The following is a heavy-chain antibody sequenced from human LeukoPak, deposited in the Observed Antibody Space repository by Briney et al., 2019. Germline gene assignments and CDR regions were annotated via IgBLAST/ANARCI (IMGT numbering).Heavy chain of an antibody. D-gene: IGHD2-15*01. CDR1: GGSISSRSYY. V-gene: IGHV4-39*02. CDR2: IYYSGST. J-gene: IGHJ2*01. CDR3: ARELSGGGAWYFDL. Sequence: KSSETLSLTCTVSGGSISSRSYYWGWIRQPPGKGLEWIGSIYYSGSTCCNPSLKSRVTISVDTSKNQFSLKLSSVTAADTAVYYCARELSGGGAWYFDLWGRGTLVTVSS.